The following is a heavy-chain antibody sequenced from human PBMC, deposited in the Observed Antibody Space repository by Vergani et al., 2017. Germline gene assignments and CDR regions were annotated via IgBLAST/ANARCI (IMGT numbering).Heavy chain of an antibody. CDR2: IIPIFGTA. CDR1: GYTFTSYG. J-gene: IGHJ4*02. Sequence: HVQLVQSGAEVKKPGASVKVSCKASGYTFTSYGISWVRQAPGQGLEWMGWIIPIFGTANYAQKFQGRVTITADESTSTAYMELSSLRSEDTAVYYCAGARLWFGELSGFDYWGQGTLVTVSS. V-gene: IGHV1-69*13. D-gene: IGHD3-10*01. CDR3: AGARLWFGELSGFDY.